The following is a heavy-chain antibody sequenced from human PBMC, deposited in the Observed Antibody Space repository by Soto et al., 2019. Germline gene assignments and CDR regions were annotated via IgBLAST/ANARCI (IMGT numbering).Heavy chain of an antibody. Sequence: QVQLQESGPGLVKPSETLSLTCTVSGGSIRSYYWSWIRQPPGKGLEWIGYIYYSGSTNYNPSLKSRVTISVDTSKSQFSLKLSSVTAADTAVYYCARGRSTMNWFDPWGQGTLVTVSS. V-gene: IGHV4-59*01. J-gene: IGHJ5*02. CDR1: GGSIRSYY. D-gene: IGHD3-10*01. CDR2: IYYSGST. CDR3: ARGRSTMNWFDP.